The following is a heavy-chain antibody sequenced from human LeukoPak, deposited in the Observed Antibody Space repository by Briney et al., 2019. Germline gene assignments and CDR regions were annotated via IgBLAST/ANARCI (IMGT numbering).Heavy chain of an antibody. CDR2: INSDGSST. Sequence: GGSLRLSCAASGFTVGSNYMSWVRQAPGKGLVWVSRINSDGSSTSYADSVKGRFTISRDNAKNTLYLQMNSLRAEDTAVYYCARDRAGTVDYWGQGTLVTVSS. CDR3: ARDRAGTVDY. V-gene: IGHV3-74*01. CDR1: GFTVGSNY. D-gene: IGHD6-13*01. J-gene: IGHJ4*02.